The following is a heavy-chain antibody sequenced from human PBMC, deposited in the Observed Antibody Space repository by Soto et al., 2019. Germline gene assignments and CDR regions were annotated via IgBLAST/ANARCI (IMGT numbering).Heavy chain of an antibody. CDR3: AKRSRSSTFDS. V-gene: IGHV3-23*01. CDR1: GFTFSSYA. D-gene: IGHD6-6*01. Sequence: EVQLLESGGGLVQPGESLRLSCAASGFTFSSYAMSWVRQAPGKGLEWVSVISGSDDSTYYADSVKGRFTISRDNSKNTLYLQMTSLRAEDTAVYYCAKRSRSSTFDSWGQGTLVTVSS. J-gene: IGHJ4*02. CDR2: ISGSDDST.